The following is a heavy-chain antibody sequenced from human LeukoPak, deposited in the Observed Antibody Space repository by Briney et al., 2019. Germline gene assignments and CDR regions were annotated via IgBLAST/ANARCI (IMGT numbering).Heavy chain of an antibody. CDR1: GYTFTDHY. D-gene: IGHD3-10*01. V-gene: IGHV1-2*02. CDR2: INPNSGGT. J-gene: IGHJ4*02. CDR3: TREEDYYGSGDE. Sequence: AASVKVSFKTSGYTFTDHYMHWVRQAPGQGLEWMGWINPNSGGTNYAQKFQDRVIMTRDTSISTAYMELSRLGSDDTAVYYCTREEDYYGSGDEWGQGTLVTVSS.